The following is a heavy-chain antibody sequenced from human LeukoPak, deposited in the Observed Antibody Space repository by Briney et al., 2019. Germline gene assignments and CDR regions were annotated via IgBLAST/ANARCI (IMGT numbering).Heavy chain of an antibody. D-gene: IGHD6-13*01. Sequence: SETLSLTCTVAGGSISSYYWSWIRQPPGKGLEWIGYIYYNGSTNYNPSLKSRVTISVDTSKNQFSLKLSSVTAADTAVYYCARHEAAAAAYGPFDYWGQGTLVTVSS. J-gene: IGHJ4*02. CDR1: GGSISSYY. V-gene: IGHV4-59*08. CDR2: IYYNGST. CDR3: ARHEAAAAAYGPFDY.